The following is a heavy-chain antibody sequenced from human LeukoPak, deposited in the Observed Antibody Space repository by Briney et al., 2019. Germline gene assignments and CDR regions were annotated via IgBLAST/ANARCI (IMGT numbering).Heavy chain of an antibody. V-gene: IGHV4-38-2*02. CDR1: VYVVSRGYY. CDR3: ARVASSVRDDAFDI. Sequence: SETLSPTCTVSVYVVSRGYYWDWIRQPPGKGLEWIASIYHSGTTYYNPSLKSRVTISLDTSRNQLSLRLTSVTAADTAVYYCARVASSVRDDAFDIWGQGTMVTVSS. D-gene: IGHD6-19*01. CDR2: IYHSGTT. J-gene: IGHJ3*02.